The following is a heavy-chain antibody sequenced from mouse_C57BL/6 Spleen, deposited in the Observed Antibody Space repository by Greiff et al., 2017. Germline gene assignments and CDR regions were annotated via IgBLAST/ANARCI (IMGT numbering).Heavy chain of an antibody. D-gene: IGHD2-5*01. Sequence: VQLKESGAELVKPGASVKLSCTASGFNIKDYYMHWVKQRTEQGLEWIGRIDPEDGETKYAPKFQGKATITADTSSNTAYLQLSSLTSEDTAVYYCARSKGDSKDAMDYWGQGTSVTVSS. J-gene: IGHJ4*01. CDR3: ARSKGDSKDAMDY. CDR1: GFNIKDYY. V-gene: IGHV14-2*01. CDR2: IDPEDGET.